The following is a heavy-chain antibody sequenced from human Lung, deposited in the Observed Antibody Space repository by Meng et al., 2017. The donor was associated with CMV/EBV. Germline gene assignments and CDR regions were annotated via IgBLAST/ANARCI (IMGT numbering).Heavy chain of an antibody. CDR2: ISGSVGNT. CDR3: AGEEAMVGYYTNWFDA. V-gene: IGHV3-23*01. D-gene: IGHD2-2*03. Sequence: GESXKISCAASGTLFRSSAMSWVRQAPGKGLEWVSSISGSVGNTYYADPVKGGFTISRANSGDTLYMQMSSLRAEDTAVYYCAGEEAMVGYYTNWFDAWGHGAXVTVSS. J-gene: IGHJ5*01. CDR1: GTLFRSSA.